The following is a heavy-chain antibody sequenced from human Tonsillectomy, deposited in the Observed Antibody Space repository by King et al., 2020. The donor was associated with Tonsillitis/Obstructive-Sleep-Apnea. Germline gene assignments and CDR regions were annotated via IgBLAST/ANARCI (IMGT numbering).Heavy chain of an antibody. Sequence: VQLVESGAEVKKPGSSVKVSCKASGGTFSSYAISWVRQAPGQGLEWMGGIIPIFGPANYAQKFQGRVTITADESTSTAYMELSSLRSEDTAVYDCAREKGSGWSTGVIDYWGQGTLVTVSS. CDR3: AREKGSGWSTGVIDY. J-gene: IGHJ4*02. D-gene: IGHD6-19*01. CDR1: GGTFSSYA. V-gene: IGHV1-69*01. CDR2: IIPIFGPA.